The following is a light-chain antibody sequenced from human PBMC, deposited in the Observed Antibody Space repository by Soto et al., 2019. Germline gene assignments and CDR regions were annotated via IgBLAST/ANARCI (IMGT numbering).Light chain of an antibody. V-gene: IGKV3-11*01. CDR1: QSVSSN. CDR3: QQRSKGLT. CDR2: DAS. J-gene: IGKJ4*01. Sequence: EIVMTQSPATLSVSPGERATLSCRASQSVSSNLAWYQQKPGQAPRLLIYDASNRATGIPARFSGSGSGTDFTLTISSLEPEDFAVYYCQQRSKGLTFGGGTKVDIK.